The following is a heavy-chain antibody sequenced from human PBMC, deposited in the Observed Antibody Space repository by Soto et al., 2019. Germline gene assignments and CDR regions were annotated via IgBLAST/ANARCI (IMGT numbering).Heavy chain of an antibody. V-gene: IGHV1-3*01. Sequence: AASVKVSCKASGYTFTSYAMHWVRQAPGQRLEWMGWINAGNGNTKYSQKFQGRVTITRDTSASTAYMELSSLRSEDTAVYYCARDRSGSGWYDHYFDYWGQGTLVPVSS. J-gene: IGHJ4*02. D-gene: IGHD6-19*01. CDR2: INAGNGNT. CDR3: ARDRSGSGWYDHYFDY. CDR1: GYTFTSYA.